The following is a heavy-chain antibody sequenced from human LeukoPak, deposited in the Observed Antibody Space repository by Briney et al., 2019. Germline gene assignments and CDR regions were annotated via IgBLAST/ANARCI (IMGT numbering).Heavy chain of an antibody. D-gene: IGHD3-10*01. CDR2: IWYDGSKR. CDR1: GFTFTNYG. J-gene: IGHJ5*02. Sequence: PGGSLRPSCAASGFTFTNYGFHWVRQAPGKGLEWVAVIWYDGSKRYYVDSVKGRFTISRDNSKNTLYLQMNSLRAEGTAVYYCAKDLRRWFGELNWFDPWGQGTLVTVSS. CDR3: AKDLRRWFGELNWFDP. V-gene: IGHV3-33*06.